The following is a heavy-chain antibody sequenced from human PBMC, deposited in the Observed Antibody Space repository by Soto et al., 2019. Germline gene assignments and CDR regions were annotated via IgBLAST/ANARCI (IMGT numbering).Heavy chain of an antibody. D-gene: IGHD7-27*01. CDR1: GGSVSSADWN. CDR2: IYEGGRT. J-gene: IGHJ4*02. CDR3: TRGPSGDKVDF. V-gene: IGHV4-30-4*08. Sequence: QVQLQELGPGLVKPSQTLSLTCTVSGGSVSSADWNWSWIRQTPGKGLEWIGHIYEGGRTYSNPSLMSRATISLDTSKNLFSLNLKSVTAADTAVYYCTRGPSGDKVDFWGQGLLVTVSS.